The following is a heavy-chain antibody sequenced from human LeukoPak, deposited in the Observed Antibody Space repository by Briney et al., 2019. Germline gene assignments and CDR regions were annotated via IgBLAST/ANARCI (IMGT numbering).Heavy chain of an antibody. J-gene: IGHJ6*03. CDR1: GGSISSSSYY. D-gene: IGHD5-18*01. V-gene: IGHV4-39*07. Sequence: PSETLSLTCTVSGGSISSSSYYWGLIRQPPGKGLEWIGSIYYSGSTYYNPSLKSRVTISVDTSKNQFSLKLSSVTAADTAMYYCARAVIRASNGGSHYYYMDVWGKGTTVIVSS. CDR2: IYYSGST. CDR3: ARAVIRASNGGSHYYYMDV.